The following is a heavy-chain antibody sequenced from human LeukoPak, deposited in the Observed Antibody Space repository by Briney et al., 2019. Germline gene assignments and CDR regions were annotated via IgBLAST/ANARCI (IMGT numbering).Heavy chain of an antibody. Sequence: SETLSLTCTVSGYSISSGYYWGWIRQPPGKGLEWIGYIYYSGSTNYNPSLKSRVTISVDTSKNQFSLRLTSVTAADTAVYYCARVYYYGSGSYYSRFIAGVWGGYFDYWGQGTLVTVSS. CDR1: GYSISSGYY. CDR3: ARVYYYGSGSYYSRFIAGVWGGYFDY. J-gene: IGHJ4*02. CDR2: IYYSGST. V-gene: IGHV4-61*01. D-gene: IGHD3-10*01.